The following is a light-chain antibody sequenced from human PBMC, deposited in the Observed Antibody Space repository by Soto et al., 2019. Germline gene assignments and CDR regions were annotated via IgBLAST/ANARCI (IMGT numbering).Light chain of an antibody. Sequence: QSVLTQSPSASASPGASVKLTCTLSSGHSTYTIAWHQQHPGKGPRYLMRLKNDGSHTKGDGIPDRFSGSSFGAERYLTISSLQSEDEADYYCQTWDTGIQAFGAGTQLTVL. CDR3: QTWDTGIQA. V-gene: IGLV4-69*01. CDR2: LKNDGSH. J-gene: IGLJ2*01. CDR1: SGHSTYT.